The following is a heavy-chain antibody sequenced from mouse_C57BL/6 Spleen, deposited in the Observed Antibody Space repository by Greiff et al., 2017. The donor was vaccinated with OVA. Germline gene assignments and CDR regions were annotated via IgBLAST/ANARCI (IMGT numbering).Heavy chain of an antibody. CDR2: ISSGSSTI. CDR1: GFTFSDYG. Sequence: EVKLMESGGGLVKPGGSLKLSCAASGFTFSDYGMHWVRQAPEKGLEWVAYISSGSSTIYYADTVKGRFTISRDNAKNTLFLQMTSLRSEDTAMYYCAKEDYYGSSGYFDAWGTGTTVTVSS. J-gene: IGHJ1*03. V-gene: IGHV5-17*01. CDR3: AKEDYYGSSGYFDA. D-gene: IGHD1-1*01.